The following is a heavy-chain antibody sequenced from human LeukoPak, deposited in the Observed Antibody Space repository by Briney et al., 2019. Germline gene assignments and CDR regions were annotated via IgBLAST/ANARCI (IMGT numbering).Heavy chain of an antibody. CDR3: AREGITMIVVYFDY. Sequence: PGRSLRLSCAASGFTFSSYAMHWVRQAPGKGLEWVAVISYDGSNKYYADSVKGRFTISRDNSKNTLYLQMNSLRAEDTAVYYCAREGITMIVVYFDYWGQGTLVTVSS. CDR1: GFTFSSYA. J-gene: IGHJ4*02. D-gene: IGHD3-22*01. CDR2: ISYDGSNK. V-gene: IGHV3-30-3*01.